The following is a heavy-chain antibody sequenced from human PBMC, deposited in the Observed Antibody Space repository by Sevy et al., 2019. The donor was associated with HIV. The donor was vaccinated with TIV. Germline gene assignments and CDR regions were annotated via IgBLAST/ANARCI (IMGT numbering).Heavy chain of an antibody. J-gene: IGHJ4*02. CDR2: ISTYTSKT. V-gene: IGHV1-18*01. D-gene: IGHD3-10*01. CDR1: GYSFINYG. CDR3: ARAQYFYDSVSYYPLRGASDY. Sequence: ASVKDSCMTSGYSFINYGITWVRQAPGQGLEWMGWISTYTSKTEYAEIFQSRVTMTTDTSTSTVYMELRSLRSDDTAVYFCARAQYFYDSVSYYPLRGASDYWGQGTLVTVSS.